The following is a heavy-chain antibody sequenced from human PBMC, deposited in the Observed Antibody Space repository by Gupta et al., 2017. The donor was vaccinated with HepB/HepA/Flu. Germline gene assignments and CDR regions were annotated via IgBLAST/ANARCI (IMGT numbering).Heavy chain of an antibody. CDR2: ISRSGST. V-gene: IGHV4-4*03. Sequence: QVQLQESGPGLVKPPGTLSLTCAVSGDSISSNEWWTWVRQPPGKGLEWIGEISRSGSTNYNPSLESRVIMSIDKSKNQFSLNLNSVTAADTAVYYCASRIAVRPIWGQGTLVTVSS. CDR3: ASRIAVRPI. J-gene: IGHJ4*02. D-gene: IGHD6-6*01. CDR1: GDSISSNEW.